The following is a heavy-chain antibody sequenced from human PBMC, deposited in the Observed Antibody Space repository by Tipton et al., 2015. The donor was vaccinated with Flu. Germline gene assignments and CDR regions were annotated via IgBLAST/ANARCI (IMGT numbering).Heavy chain of an antibody. D-gene: IGHD6-19*01. CDR1: GGSISSYY. V-gene: IGHV4-4*07. J-gene: IGHJ2*01. CDR2: IYTSGGT. CDR3: ARHKFAADSSGWYAYWYFDL. Sequence: LRLSCTVSGGSISSYYWGWIRQPAGKGLEWIGRIYTSGGTNYNPSLKSRVTMSVDTSKNQFSLKLSSVTAADTAVYYCARHKFAADSSGWYAYWYFDLWGRGTLVTVSS.